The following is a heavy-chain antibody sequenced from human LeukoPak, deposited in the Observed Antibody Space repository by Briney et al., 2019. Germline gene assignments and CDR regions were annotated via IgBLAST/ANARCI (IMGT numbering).Heavy chain of an antibody. J-gene: IGHJ4*02. Sequence: SETLSLTCTVSGGSISSSSYYWGWIRQPPGKGLEWIGSIYYSGSTYYNPSLKSRVTISVDTSKNQFSLKLSSVTAADTAVYYCASGVPAAVDYWGQGSLVTVSS. D-gene: IGHD2-2*01. CDR3: ASGVPAAVDY. CDR1: GGSISSSSYY. V-gene: IGHV4-39*07. CDR2: IYYSGST.